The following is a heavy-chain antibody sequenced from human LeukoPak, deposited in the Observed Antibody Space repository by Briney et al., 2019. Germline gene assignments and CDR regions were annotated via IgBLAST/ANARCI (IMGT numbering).Heavy chain of an antibody. Sequence: GGSLRLSCAASGFTFSSYSMNWVRQAPGKGLEWVAVIWYDGSKQNYADSVKGRFTISRDNSKNTLYLQMNGLRAEDTAMYYCAKEDWSNSGGHAFEIWGQGTMVTVSS. CDR1: GFTFSSYS. D-gene: IGHD6-19*01. CDR2: IWYDGSKQ. CDR3: AKEDWSNSGGHAFEI. V-gene: IGHV3-33*06. J-gene: IGHJ3*02.